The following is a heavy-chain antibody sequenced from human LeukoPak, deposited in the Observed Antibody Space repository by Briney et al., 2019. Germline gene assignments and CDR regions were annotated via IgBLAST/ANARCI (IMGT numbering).Heavy chain of an antibody. V-gene: IGHV3-48*04. CDR1: GFTFSSYS. CDR3: ARSCGGDCYVDAFDI. Sequence: PGGSLRLSCAAPGFTFSSYSMNWVRQAPGKGLEWVSYISSSSSTIYYADSVKGRYTISRDNAKNSLYLQMNSLRAEDTAVYYCARSCGGDCYVDAFDIWGQGTMVTVSS. D-gene: IGHD2-21*02. J-gene: IGHJ3*02. CDR2: ISSSSSTI.